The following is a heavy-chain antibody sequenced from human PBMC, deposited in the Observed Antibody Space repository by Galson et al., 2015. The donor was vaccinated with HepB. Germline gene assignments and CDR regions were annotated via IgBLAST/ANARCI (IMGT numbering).Heavy chain of an antibody. J-gene: IGHJ6*03. Sequence: SLRLSCAASGFTFSSYGMHWVRQAPGKGLEWVAVISYDGSNKYYADSVKGRFTISRDNSKNTLYLQMNSLRAEDTAVYYCAKDWKAAGYYYYYMDVWGKGTTVTVSS. V-gene: IGHV3-30*18. CDR1: GFTFSSYG. D-gene: IGHD6-13*01. CDR2: ISYDGSNK. CDR3: AKDWKAAGYYYYYMDV.